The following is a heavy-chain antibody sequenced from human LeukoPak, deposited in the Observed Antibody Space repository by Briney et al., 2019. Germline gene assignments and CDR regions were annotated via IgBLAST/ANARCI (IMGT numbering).Heavy chain of an antibody. J-gene: IGHJ1*01. V-gene: IGHV3-23*01. CDR1: GFSFSSDG. Sequence: TGGSLRLSCSASGFSFSSDGMSWVRQAPGKGLEWVSGILGLGGAGRTYYADSVKGRFTISRDNAKNSLYLQMNSLRGEDTAVYYCTQGMNYDSSAYWHQHWGQGTLVTVSS. CDR3: TQGMNYDSSAYWHQH. CDR2: ILGLGGAGRT. D-gene: IGHD3-22*01.